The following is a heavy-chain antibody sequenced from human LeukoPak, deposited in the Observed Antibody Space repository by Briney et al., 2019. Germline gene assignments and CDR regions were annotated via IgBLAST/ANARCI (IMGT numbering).Heavy chain of an antibody. CDR3: ARDPGFSSSSSDY. V-gene: IGHV3-33*01. CDR1: GFTFSSYG. Sequence: GRSLRLSCAASGFTFSSYGMHWVRQAPGKGLEWVAVIWYDGSNKYYADSVKGRFTISRDNSKNTLYLQMNSLRAEDTAVYYCARDPGFSSSSSDYWGQGTLVTVSS. CDR2: IWYDGSNK. D-gene: IGHD6-6*01. J-gene: IGHJ4*02.